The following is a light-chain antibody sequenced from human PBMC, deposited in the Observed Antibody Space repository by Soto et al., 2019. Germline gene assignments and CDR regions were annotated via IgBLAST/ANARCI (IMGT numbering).Light chain of an antibody. CDR2: EHN. J-gene: IGLJ2*01. Sequence: QSVLTQPASVSGSPGQSITISCTGTSRDVALYNHVSWYQHHPGKAPQLIIYEHNKRPPGVSSRFSASTSGVTASLTISGLQADDEADYHCSSYAGTDDFIIFGGGTQLTVL. V-gene: IGLV2-23*01. CDR3: SSYAGTDDFII. CDR1: SRDVALYNH.